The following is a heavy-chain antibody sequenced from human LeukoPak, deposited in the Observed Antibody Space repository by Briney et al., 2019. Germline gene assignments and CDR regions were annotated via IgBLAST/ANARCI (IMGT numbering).Heavy chain of an antibody. J-gene: IGHJ4*01. Sequence: GGSLRLPCAASGFTFSNYAMSWVRQAPGKGLEWVSTLSGSGITTYYADSVKGRFTISRDNSKNTLYLQMNSLRAEDTAVYYCAKGIYSSGWSYFDYWGHGTLVTVSS. CDR3: AKGIYSSGWSYFDY. V-gene: IGHV3-23*01. CDR2: LSGSGITT. D-gene: IGHD6-19*01. CDR1: GFTFSNYA.